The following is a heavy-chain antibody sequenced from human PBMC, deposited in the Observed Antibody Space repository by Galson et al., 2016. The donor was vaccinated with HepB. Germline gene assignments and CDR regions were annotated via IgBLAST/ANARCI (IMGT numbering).Heavy chain of an antibody. Sequence: LSLTCTVSGGSISSGGYYWSWIRQRPGQGLEWIGYIYYVGRTYYNPSLKSRITMSIDTSQNHFSLNVNSVTAADTAVYYCACGGELSWFDPWGQGTLVTVSS. V-gene: IGHV4-31*03. CDR3: ACGGELSWFDP. J-gene: IGHJ5*02. CDR2: IYYVGRT. D-gene: IGHD2-21*01. CDR1: GGSISSGGYY.